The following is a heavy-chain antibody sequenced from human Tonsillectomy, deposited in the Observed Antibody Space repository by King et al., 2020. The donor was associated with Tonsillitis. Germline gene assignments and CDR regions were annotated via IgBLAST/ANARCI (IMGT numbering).Heavy chain of an antibody. J-gene: IGHJ4*02. V-gene: IGHV1-69*01. CDR3: ARVGLSRYGLATVFDY. D-gene: IGHD5-24*01. CDR2: TIPFFGTA. Sequence: VQLVQSGAEVKKPGSSVKVSCKASGGTFSSYAISWVRQAPGQGLEWMGGTIPFFGTANSAQNFQGRVTITADESTSTAYMELSSLRSEDTAVYFCARVGLSRYGLATVFDYWGQGTLVTVSS. CDR1: GGTFSSYA.